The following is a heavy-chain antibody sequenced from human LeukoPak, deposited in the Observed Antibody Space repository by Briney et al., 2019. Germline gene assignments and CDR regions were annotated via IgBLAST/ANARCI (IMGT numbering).Heavy chain of an antibody. CDR3: ASHSSSWYGFDY. V-gene: IGHV3-53*01. Sequence: GGSLRLSCAASGVTVSSNHMSWVRQGPGKGLEWVSVIYSGGSTYYADSVKGRFTISRDNSKNPLYLQMNSLRAEDTAVYYCASHSSSWYGFDYWGQGTLVTVSS. J-gene: IGHJ4*02. CDR1: GVTVSSNH. CDR2: IYSGGST. D-gene: IGHD6-13*01.